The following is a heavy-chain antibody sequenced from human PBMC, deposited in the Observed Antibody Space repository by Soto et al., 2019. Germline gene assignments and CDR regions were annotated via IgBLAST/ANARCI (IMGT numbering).Heavy chain of an antibody. V-gene: IGHV1-69*13. CDR3: ARGYCSGGNCYSGMDV. CDR1: GGTFSTHA. Sequence: VKVSCKASGGTFSTHAIIWVRQAPGHGLEWMGGIIPISGTTYYTQKFQGRVTITADEPTSTAFMELSSLKSDDTAVFYCARGYCSGGNCYSGMDVWGQGTMVTVSS. D-gene: IGHD2-15*01. CDR2: IIPISGTT. J-gene: IGHJ6*02.